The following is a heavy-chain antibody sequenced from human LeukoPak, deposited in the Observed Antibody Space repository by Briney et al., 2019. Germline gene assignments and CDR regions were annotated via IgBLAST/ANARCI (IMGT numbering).Heavy chain of an antibody. CDR3: ARDKTITMVRGVIYWFDP. CDR2: IIPIFGTA. D-gene: IGHD3-10*01. J-gene: IGHJ5*02. CDR1: GGTFSSYA. Sequence: SVKVSCKASGGTFSSYAISWVRQAPGQGLEWMGRIIPIFGTANYAQKFQGRVTITTDESTSTAYMELSSLRSEDTAVYYRARDKTITMVRGVIYWFDPWGQGTLVTVSS. V-gene: IGHV1-69*05.